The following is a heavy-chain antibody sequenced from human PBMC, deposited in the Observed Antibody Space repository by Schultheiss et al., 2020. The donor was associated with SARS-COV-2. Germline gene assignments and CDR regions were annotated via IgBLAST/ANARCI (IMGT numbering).Heavy chain of an antibody. CDR3: AKDPPPYYYDSSGSGFGVDY. D-gene: IGHD3-22*01. CDR1: GFTFSSYA. Sequence: GESLKISCAASGFTFSSYAMSWVRQAPGKGLEWVSAISGSGGSTYYADSVKGRFTISRDNSKNTLYLQMNSLRAEDTAVYYCAKDPPPYYYDSSGSGFGVDYWGQGTLVTVSS. CDR2: ISGSGGST. J-gene: IGHJ4*02. V-gene: IGHV3-23*01.